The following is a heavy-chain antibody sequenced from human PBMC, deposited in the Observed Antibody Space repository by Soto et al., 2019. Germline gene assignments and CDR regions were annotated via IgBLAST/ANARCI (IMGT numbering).Heavy chain of an antibody. CDR3: ARVCMYISGWSQYSDY. CDR2: ISYDGSNK. Sequence: GGYLRLSCAASGFTFSSYAMHWVRQAPGKGLEWVAVISYDGSNKYYADSVKGRFTISRDNSKNTLYLQMNSLRAEDTAVYYCARVCMYISGWSQYSDY. D-gene: IGHD6-19*01. J-gene: IGHJ4*01. CDR1: GFTFSSYA. V-gene: IGHV3-30-3*01.